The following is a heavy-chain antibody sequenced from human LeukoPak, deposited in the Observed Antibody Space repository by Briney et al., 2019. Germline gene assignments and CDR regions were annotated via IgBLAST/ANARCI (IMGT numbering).Heavy chain of an antibody. J-gene: IGHJ6*02. Sequence: GGSLRLSCAASGFTVSSNYMSWVRQAPGKGLEWVSVIYTGGSTHYADSVKGRFTISRNNSKNTLYLEMNSLRAEDTAVYYCARDLYVPAAITHHYYYYGMDVWGQGTTVTVSS. CDR3: ARDLYVPAAITHHYYYYGMDV. V-gene: IGHV3-53*01. D-gene: IGHD2-2*01. CDR1: GFTVSSNY. CDR2: IYTGGST.